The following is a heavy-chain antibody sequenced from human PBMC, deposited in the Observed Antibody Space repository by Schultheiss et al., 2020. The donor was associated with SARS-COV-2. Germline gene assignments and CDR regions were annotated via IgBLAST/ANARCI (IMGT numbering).Heavy chain of an antibody. D-gene: IGHD5-24*01. V-gene: IGHV4-59*01. CDR1: GDSIGSFH. Sequence: SETLSLTCSVSGDSIGSFHWSWVRQPPGKGLEWLGYISYRGSTNYNPSLKSRVTISADTSKNQFSLKLTSLTAADTAVYYCARGGVYNYGGILDSWGQGTQVTVS. CDR3: ARGGVYNYGGILDS. CDR2: ISYRGST. J-gene: IGHJ4*02.